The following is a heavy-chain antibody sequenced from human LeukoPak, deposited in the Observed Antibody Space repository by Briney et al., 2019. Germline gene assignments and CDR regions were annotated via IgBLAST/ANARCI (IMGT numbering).Heavy chain of an antibody. Sequence: GGSLRLSCAASGFTVSSNFMNWVRQAPGKRLEWVSIIYGGGSSYYADSVKGRFTISRDNSKNTLYLQMNSLRAEDTAVYYCARVATLYYFDYWGQGTLVTVSS. CDR1: GFTVSSNF. CDR3: ARVATLYYFDY. D-gene: IGHD2-15*01. J-gene: IGHJ4*02. V-gene: IGHV3-53*01. CDR2: IYGGGSS.